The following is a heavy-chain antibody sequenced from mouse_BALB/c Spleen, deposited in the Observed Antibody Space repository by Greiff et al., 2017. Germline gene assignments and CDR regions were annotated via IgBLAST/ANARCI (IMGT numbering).Heavy chain of an antibody. D-gene: IGHD2-1*01. CDR1: GFTFSSYA. Sequence: EVQVVESGGGLVKPGGSLKLSCAASGFTFSSYAMSWVRQTPEKRLEWVASISSGGSTYYPDSVKGRFTISRDNARNILYLQMSSLRSEDTAMYYCARNLLPTGWFAYWGQGTLVTVSA. CDR3: ARNLLPTGWFAY. CDR2: ISSGGST. J-gene: IGHJ3*01. V-gene: IGHV5-6-5*01.